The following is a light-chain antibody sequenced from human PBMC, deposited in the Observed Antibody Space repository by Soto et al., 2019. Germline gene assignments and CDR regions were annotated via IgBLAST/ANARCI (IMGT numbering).Light chain of an antibody. CDR1: QGIGDT. J-gene: IGKJ4*01. V-gene: IGKV3D-20*01. CDR2: DAS. Sequence: EVVLAQSPATLSVSPGEGVTLSCRASQGIGDTLAWYQQKPGLAPRLLIYDASSRATGIPDRFTGSGSGTDFTLTISRLEPEDFAVYYCQKYGNTPLSFGGGTKVDIK. CDR3: QKYGNTPLS.